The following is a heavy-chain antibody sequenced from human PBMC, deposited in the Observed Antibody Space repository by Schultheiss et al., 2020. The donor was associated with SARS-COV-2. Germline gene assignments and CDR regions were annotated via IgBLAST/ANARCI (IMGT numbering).Heavy chain of an antibody. CDR1: GFTFSSYA. CDR3: ARVSLRVIDY. Sequence: GGSLRLSCAASGFTFSSYAMNWVRQAPGKGLEWVSAISGSGGSTYYADSVKGRFTISRDNAKNSLYLQMNSLRAEDTAVYYCARVSLRVIDYWGQGTLVTVSS. V-gene: IGHV3-23*01. J-gene: IGHJ4*02. D-gene: IGHD4-17*01. CDR2: ISGSGGST.